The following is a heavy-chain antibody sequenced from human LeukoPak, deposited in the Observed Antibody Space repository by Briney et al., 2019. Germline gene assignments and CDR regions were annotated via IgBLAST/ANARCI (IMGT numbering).Heavy chain of an antibody. CDR2: IYTSGST. D-gene: IGHD6-13*01. J-gene: IGHJ4*02. CDR3: ARAEQQLVLYYFDY. Sequence: SETLSLTCTVSGGSISSYYWSWIRQPAGKGLEWIGRIYTSGSTNYNPSLKSRVTMSVDTSKNQFSLKLSSVTAADTAVYYCARAEQQLVLYYFDYWGQGTLVTVSS. CDR1: GGSISSYY. V-gene: IGHV4-4*07.